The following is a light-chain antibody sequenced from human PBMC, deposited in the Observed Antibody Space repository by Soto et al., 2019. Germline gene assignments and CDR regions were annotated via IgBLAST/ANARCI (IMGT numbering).Light chain of an antibody. V-gene: IGLV2-14*01. CDR3: SSYTSISTPVV. CDR2: DVS. J-gene: IGLJ2*01. CDR1: SSDVGGYNY. Sequence: QSVLTQSASVSGSPGQSITISCTGTSSDVGGYNYVSWYQQHPGKAPKLMIYDVSNRPSGVSNRFSGSKSGNTASLTISGLQAEDEADYYCSSYTSISTPVVFGGGTKLTVL.